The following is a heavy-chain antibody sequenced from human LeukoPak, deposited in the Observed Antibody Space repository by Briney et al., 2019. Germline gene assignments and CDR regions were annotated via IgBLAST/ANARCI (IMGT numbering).Heavy chain of an antibody. D-gene: IGHD1-1*01. J-gene: IGHJ2*01. CDR2: ITNRGDGT. V-gene: IGHV3-23*01. Sequence: WGSLRLSCTASGFTLKYFDMGWVRQPPGEGLEWVSAITNRGDGTYFADSVKGRVTIPSDNAKNALYLQMTSLRAEDTAVYYCARRRTGPPAGGGLDLWGRGTLVTVSS. CDR3: ARRRTGPPAGGGLDL. CDR1: GFTLKYFD.